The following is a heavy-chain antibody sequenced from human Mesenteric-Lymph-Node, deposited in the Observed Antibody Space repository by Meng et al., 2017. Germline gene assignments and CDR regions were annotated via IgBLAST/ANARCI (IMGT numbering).Heavy chain of an antibody. CDR1: GFTVSSNY. D-gene: IGHD4-11*01. V-gene: IGHV3-53*01. J-gene: IGHJ6*02. Sequence: GESLKISCAASGFTVSSNYMSWVRQAPGKGLECVSVIYSGGSTYYADSVKGRFTISRDNSKNTLYLQMNSLRAEDTAVYYCARVRVTTLLVDYYYGMDVWGHGTTVTVSS. CDR3: ARVRVTTLLVDYYYGMDV. CDR2: IYSGGST.